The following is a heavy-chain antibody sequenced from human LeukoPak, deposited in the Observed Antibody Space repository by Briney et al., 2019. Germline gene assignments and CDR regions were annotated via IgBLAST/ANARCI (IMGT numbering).Heavy chain of an antibody. CDR2: TYYRSKWYS. Sequence: SQTLSLTCAISGDSVSSNSAAWNWMRQSPSRGLEWLGRTYYRSKWYSDYAVSVKSRIAINPDTSKNQFSLQLNSVTPEDTAVYYCARESPYSSGWYQLWGQGTLVTVSS. CDR3: ARESPYSSGWYQL. CDR1: GDSVSSNSAA. V-gene: IGHV6-1*01. D-gene: IGHD6-19*01. J-gene: IGHJ4*02.